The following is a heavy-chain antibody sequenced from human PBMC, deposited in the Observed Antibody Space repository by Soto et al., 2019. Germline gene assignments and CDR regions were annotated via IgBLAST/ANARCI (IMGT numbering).Heavy chain of an antibody. Sequence: QVQLQQWGAGLLKPSETLSLTCAVYGGSFSGYYWSWIRQPPGKGLEWIGEINHSGSTNYNPSLKSRLTRSVDTSKNQFSRKLSSVTAADTAVYYCASTTYYDILTDTPRNNWFDPWGQGTLVTVSS. V-gene: IGHV4-34*01. CDR2: INHSGST. CDR1: GGSFSGYY. J-gene: IGHJ5*02. D-gene: IGHD3-9*01. CDR3: ASTTYYDILTDTPRNNWFDP.